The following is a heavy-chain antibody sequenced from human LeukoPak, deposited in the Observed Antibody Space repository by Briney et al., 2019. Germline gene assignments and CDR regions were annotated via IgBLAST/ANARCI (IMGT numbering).Heavy chain of an antibody. CDR1: GFTFSSYG. J-gene: IGHJ4*02. CDR2: IRYDGSNN. Sequence: GGTLRLSCAASGFTFSSYGMHWVRQAPGKGLEWVALIRYDGSNNYYADSVKGRFTISRDNSKNTLNLQMNSLRVEDTAVYYCAKGYGSGSSSSDYWGQGTLVTVSS. V-gene: IGHV3-30*02. CDR3: AKGYGSGSSSSDY. D-gene: IGHD3-10*01.